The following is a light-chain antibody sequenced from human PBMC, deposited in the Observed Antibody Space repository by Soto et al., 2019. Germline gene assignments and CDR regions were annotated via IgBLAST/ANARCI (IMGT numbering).Light chain of an antibody. CDR1: QSVDTW. CDR3: QHYNDYSRV. CDR2: RAS. Sequence: DIQMTQSPSTLSASIGDTVTITRRTSQSVDTWLAWYQHKAGQAPKLLIYRASSLATGVPSRFSGSGSGTAFTLTITSLQPDDFATYYCQHYNDYSRVFGQGTQVEIK. V-gene: IGKV1-5*03. J-gene: IGKJ1*01.